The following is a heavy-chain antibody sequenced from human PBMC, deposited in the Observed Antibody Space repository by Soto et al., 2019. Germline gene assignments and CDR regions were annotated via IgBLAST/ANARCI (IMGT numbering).Heavy chain of an antibody. Sequence: GASVKVSCKASRGTFSSYAISWVRQAPGQGLEWMGGIIPIFGTANYAQKFQGRVTITADESTSTAYMELSSLRSEDTAVYYCAITREMMVRGVIIGSAYFDYWGQGTLVTVSS. V-gene: IGHV1-69*13. CDR3: AITREMMVRGVIIGSAYFDY. CDR2: IIPIFGTA. D-gene: IGHD3-10*01. CDR1: RGTFSSYA. J-gene: IGHJ4*02.